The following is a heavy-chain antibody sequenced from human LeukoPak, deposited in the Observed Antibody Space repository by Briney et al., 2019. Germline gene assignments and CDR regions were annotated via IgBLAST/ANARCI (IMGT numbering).Heavy chain of an antibody. D-gene: IGHD2-21*02. J-gene: IGHJ4*02. CDR2: MHPGNGNT. CDR1: GYRFISNY. V-gene: IGHV1-2*02. Sequence: ASVKVSCKASGYRFISNYIQWVRQAPGLGPEWMGWMHPGNGNTRYAEKFQGRVTMTRDTSINTAYMDLRSLRSDDTAVYYCAREGSYCVGGDCYSFDFWGQGTLITVSS. CDR3: AREGSYCVGGDCYSFDF.